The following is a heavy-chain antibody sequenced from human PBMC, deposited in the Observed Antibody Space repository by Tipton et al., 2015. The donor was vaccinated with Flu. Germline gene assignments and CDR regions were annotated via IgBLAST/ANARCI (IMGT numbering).Heavy chain of an antibody. Sequence: SLRLSCAASGFTLSTYWMSWVRQAPGKGLEWVANIKQDGSERYYVDSVKGRFTISRDNAKNSLYLQMNSLRAEDTAVYYCVRQIGGGDCYWGQGTLVTVSS. J-gene: IGHJ4*02. D-gene: IGHD2-21*01. V-gene: IGHV3-7*03. CDR3: VRQIGGGDCY. CDR1: GFTLSTYW. CDR2: IKQDGSER.